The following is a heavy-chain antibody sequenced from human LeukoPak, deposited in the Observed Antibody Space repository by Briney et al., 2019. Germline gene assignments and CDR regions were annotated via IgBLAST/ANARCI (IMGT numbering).Heavy chain of an antibody. Sequence: VASVKVSCKASGGTFSSYAISWVRQAPGQGLEWMGGIIPIFGTANYAQKFHGRVTITTDESTSTAYMELSSLRSEDTAVYYCATARATKAHRGVFDYWGQGTLVTVSS. J-gene: IGHJ4*02. CDR2: IIPIFGTA. CDR3: ATARATKAHRGVFDY. V-gene: IGHV1-69*05. CDR1: GGTFSSYA. D-gene: IGHD5-24*01.